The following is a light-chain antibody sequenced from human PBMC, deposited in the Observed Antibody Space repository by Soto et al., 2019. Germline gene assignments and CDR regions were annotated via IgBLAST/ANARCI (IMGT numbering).Light chain of an antibody. CDR2: GAS. V-gene: IGKV3-15*01. J-gene: IGKJ1*01. CDR3: QQYEIWPKT. Sequence: SPAAVSLSQGERATLSCRASQTIHSNVAWYQLKDGQVPRLVIYGASTRATDIPARFSGSGSGTEFTLTISSLQAEDFAEYNCQQYEIWPKTFGQGTKLDIK. CDR1: QTIHSN.